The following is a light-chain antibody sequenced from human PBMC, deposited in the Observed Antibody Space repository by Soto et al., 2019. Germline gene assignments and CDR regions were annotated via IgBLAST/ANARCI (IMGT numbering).Light chain of an antibody. Sequence: DIHLTQSPSTLSASVGDRVTITCRASQSVSIWLAWYRQKPGKAPEVLVWDASSLQSGVPSRFSGSGSGTDFTLTISSLQPEDFATYYCQQTHTTFTFGGGTKVDIK. CDR2: DAS. CDR3: QQTHTTFT. V-gene: IGKV1-5*01. CDR1: QSVSIW. J-gene: IGKJ4*01.